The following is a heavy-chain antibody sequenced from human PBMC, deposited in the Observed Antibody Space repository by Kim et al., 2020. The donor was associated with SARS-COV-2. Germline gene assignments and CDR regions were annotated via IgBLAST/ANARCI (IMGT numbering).Heavy chain of an antibody. CDR3: ARGGVPAARYYYGMDV. CDR1: GYTFTGYY. V-gene: IGHV1-2*04. CDR2: INPNSGGT. Sequence: ASVKVSCKASGYTFTGYYMHWVRQAPGQGLEWMGWINPNSGGTNYAQKFQGWVTMTRDTSISTAYMELSRLRSDDTAVYYCARGGVPAARYYYGMDVWGQGTTVTVSS. J-gene: IGHJ6*02. D-gene: IGHD2-2*01.